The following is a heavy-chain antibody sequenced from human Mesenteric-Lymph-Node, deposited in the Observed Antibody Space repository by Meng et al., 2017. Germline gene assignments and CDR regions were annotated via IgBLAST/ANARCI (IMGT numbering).Heavy chain of an antibody. CDR2: IYYSGST. CDR1: GGSISSSSYY. D-gene: IGHD2-15*01. V-gene: IGHV4-39*07. J-gene: IGHJ4*02. CDR3: ARVCSGGSCYTTALDY. Sequence: SETLSLTCTVSGGSISSSSYYWGWIRQPPGKGLEWIGSIYYSGSTYYNPSLKSRVTISVDTSKNQFSLKLSSVTAADTAVYYCARVCSGGSCYTTALDYWGQGTVVTVSS.